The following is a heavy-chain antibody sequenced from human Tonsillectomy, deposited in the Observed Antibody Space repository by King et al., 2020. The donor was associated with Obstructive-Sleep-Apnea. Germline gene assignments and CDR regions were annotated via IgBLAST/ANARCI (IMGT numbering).Heavy chain of an antibody. CDR2: VFPDDSDI. CDR1: GYSFTRFW. D-gene: IGHD3-10*01. CDR3: ARLLRDYYGLGSFEPGGGFDI. Sequence: QLVQSGAEVKKPGESLKISCKGSGYSFTRFWIGWVRQMPGKGLEWMGIVFPDDSDIRYSPSFQGQVTISADKSISTAYLQWSSLKASDTAMYYCARLLRDYYGLGSFEPGGGFDIWGQGTMVTVSS. J-gene: IGHJ3*02. V-gene: IGHV5-51*01.